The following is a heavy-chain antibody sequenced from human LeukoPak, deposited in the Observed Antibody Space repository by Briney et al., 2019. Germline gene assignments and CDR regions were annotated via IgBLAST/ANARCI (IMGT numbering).Heavy chain of an antibody. CDR3: AKDGSYWFFDL. J-gene: IGHJ2*01. CDR2: ISNTGSDV. V-gene: IGHV3-11*01. Sequence: WISYISNTGSDVSYGHSVKGRFTISRDNAKRSLYLQMNSLRAEDTAVYYCAKDGSYWFFDLWGRGALVTVSS. D-gene: IGHD3-10*01.